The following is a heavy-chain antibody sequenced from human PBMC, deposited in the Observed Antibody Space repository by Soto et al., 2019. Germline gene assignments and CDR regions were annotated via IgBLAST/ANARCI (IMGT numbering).Heavy chain of an antibody. CDR1: GYRFTSYG. CDR2: ISAYDDNT. CDR3: ARGGYYDSSGSRHYHYYGMNV. V-gene: IGHV1-18*01. J-gene: IGHJ6*02. D-gene: IGHD3-22*01. Sequence: QAQLVQSGPEVKKPGASVKVSCKASGYRFTSYGISWVRQAPGQGLEWLGWISAYDDNTKYAQTLQGRVSMSTDTSTNSAYRELRSLRSDDTAMYYCARGGYYDSSGSRHYHYYGMNVWGQGTTVTVSS.